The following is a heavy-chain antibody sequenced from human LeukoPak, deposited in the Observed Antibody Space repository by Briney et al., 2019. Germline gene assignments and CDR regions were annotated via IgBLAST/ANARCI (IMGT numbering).Heavy chain of an antibody. V-gene: IGHV3-30*19. CDR2: IQNDGNDK. J-gene: IGHJ5*02. CDR1: GLIFSTYG. Sequence: GGSLRLSCAASGLIFSTYGMHWVRQAPGKGLEWVAFIQNDGNDKYYADSVKGRFTVSRDNSKNTLDLQMNGLRAEDTAVYYCARAATWIDPWGQGTLVTVSS. CDR3: ARAATWIDP.